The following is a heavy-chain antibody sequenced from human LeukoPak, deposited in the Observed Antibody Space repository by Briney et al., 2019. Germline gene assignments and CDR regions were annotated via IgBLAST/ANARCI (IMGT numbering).Heavy chain of an antibody. D-gene: IGHD2-2*03. J-gene: IGHJ4*02. CDR3: ASVALDVNY. Sequence: GGSLRLSCAASGFTFSSYGMHWVRQAPGKGLEWVAFIRYDGSNKYYADSVKGRFTISRDNSKNTLYLHVNSLRPEDTAVYYCASVALDVNYWGQGTLVTVSS. CDR1: GFTFSSYG. CDR2: IRYDGSNK. V-gene: IGHV3-30*02.